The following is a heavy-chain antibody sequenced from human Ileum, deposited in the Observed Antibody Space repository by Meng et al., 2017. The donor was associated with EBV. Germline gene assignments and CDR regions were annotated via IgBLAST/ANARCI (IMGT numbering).Heavy chain of an antibody. Sequence: LRQGSGPGLVKPSAPPSLTPTGSGASISSTPYYWGWIRQPPGKGLEWIGNIFNSGSTSYSPSLKSRVTISVDTSKNQFSLKLSSVTAADTAVYYCARDYSSSWYSGGFFKYWGQGILVTVFS. J-gene: IGHJ1*01. CDR3: ARDYSSSWYSGGFFKY. CDR1: GASISSTPYY. V-gene: IGHV4-39*07. D-gene: IGHD6-13*01. CDR2: IFNSGST.